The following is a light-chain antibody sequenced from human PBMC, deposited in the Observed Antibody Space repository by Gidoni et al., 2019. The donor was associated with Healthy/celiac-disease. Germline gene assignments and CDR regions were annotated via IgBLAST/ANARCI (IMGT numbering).Light chain of an antibody. CDR3: QQYNSYSRT. J-gene: IGKJ1*01. V-gene: IGKV1-5*01. Sequence: DIQMTQSPSTLSASVGDRVTITCRASQSISSWLAWDQQKPGKAPKLLIYDASSLESGVPSRFSGSGSGTEFTLTISSLQTDDFATYYCQQYNSYSRTFGQGTKVEIK. CDR2: DAS. CDR1: QSISSW.